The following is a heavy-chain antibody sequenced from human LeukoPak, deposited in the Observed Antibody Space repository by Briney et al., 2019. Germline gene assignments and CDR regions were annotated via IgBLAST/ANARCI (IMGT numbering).Heavy chain of an antibody. Sequence: GGSLRLSCAASGFTFDDYGMSWVRQAPGKGLEWVSGINWNGGSTGYADSVKGRFTTSRDDAKNSLYLQMNSLRAEDTALYYCAREYCSGGSCYSPFAGVYYYGMDVWGQGTTVTVSS. V-gene: IGHV3-20*04. CDR1: GFTFDDYG. J-gene: IGHJ6*02. CDR2: INWNGGST. D-gene: IGHD2-15*01. CDR3: AREYCSGGSCYSPFAGVYYYGMDV.